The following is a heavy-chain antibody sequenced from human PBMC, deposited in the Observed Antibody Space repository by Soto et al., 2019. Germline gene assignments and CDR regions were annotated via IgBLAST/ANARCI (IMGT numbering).Heavy chain of an antibody. V-gene: IGHV4-39*01. J-gene: IGHJ4*02. CDR2: IYYSGST. CDR3: ARLRQGYYGSGSYFNAPFDY. Sequence: PSETLSLTCPVSGCSISSSNYYWGWIRQPPGKGLEWIGTIYYSGSTYYNPSLKSRVSISVDTSKNQFSLRLSSMTASDTAVYYCARLRQGYYGSGSYFNAPFDYWGQGTLVTVSS. CDR1: GCSISSSNYY. D-gene: IGHD3-10*01.